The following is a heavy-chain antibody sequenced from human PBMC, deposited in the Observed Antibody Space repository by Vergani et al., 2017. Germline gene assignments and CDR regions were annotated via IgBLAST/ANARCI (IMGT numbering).Heavy chain of an antibody. D-gene: IGHD3-10*01. CDR3: VRVPLIRRGSGNYGINNYHGMDV. J-gene: IGHJ6*02. CDR1: GFISSSYW. Sequence: EGQLVESGGDWVQRGGSLRLSCAASGFISSSYWMSWVRQAPGKGLEWVANVNQDGSEKYYVDSVRGQFTISRDHAKNSIYLQMNSLRAEDTAVYFCVRVPLIRRGSGNYGINNYHGMDVWGQGTTVIVSS. V-gene: IGHV3-7*01. CDR2: VNQDGSEK.